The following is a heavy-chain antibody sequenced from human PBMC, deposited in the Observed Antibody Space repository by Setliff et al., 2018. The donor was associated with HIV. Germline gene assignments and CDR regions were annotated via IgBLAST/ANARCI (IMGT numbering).Heavy chain of an antibody. CDR1: GYSSPNYW. V-gene: IGHV5-51*01. Sequence: GESLKISCKGSGYSSPNYWIGWVRQMPGKGLEWMGIIYPDDSDTRYSPSFQGQVTISADKSISTAYLQWSSLKASDTAMYYCARIWFGAQDAFDIWGQGTMVTVSS. D-gene: IGHD3-10*01. J-gene: IGHJ3*02. CDR2: IYPDDSDT. CDR3: ARIWFGAQDAFDI.